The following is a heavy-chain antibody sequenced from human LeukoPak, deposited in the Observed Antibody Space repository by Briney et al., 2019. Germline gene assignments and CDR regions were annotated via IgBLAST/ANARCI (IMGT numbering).Heavy chain of an antibody. V-gene: IGHV3-11*04. CDR3: ARDTAMASDY. CDR1: GITFSDYY. J-gene: IGHJ4*02. Sequence: GGPLRLSCAASGITFSDYYMSWIRQAPGKGLEWVSYISNSGSTIYYADSVKGRFTISRDNAKNSLYLQMNSLRAEDTAVYYCARDTAMASDYWGQGTLVTVSS. CDR2: ISNSGSTI. D-gene: IGHD5-18*01.